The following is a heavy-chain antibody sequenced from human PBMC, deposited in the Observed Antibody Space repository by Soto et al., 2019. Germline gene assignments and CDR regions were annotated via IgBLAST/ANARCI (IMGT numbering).Heavy chain of an antibody. V-gene: IGHV4-34*01. CDR2: INHSGST. J-gene: IGHJ6*03. Sequence: EILSLTCAVDEGYFVDYYWSRIRQPPGKGLEWIGEINHSGSTNYNPSLKSRVTISVDTSKNQFSLKLSSVTAADTAVYYCARGKGGYDCCYMDVWGKGTTVTVSS. CDR3: ARGKGGYDCCYMDV. D-gene: IGHD5-12*01. CDR1: EGYFVDYY.